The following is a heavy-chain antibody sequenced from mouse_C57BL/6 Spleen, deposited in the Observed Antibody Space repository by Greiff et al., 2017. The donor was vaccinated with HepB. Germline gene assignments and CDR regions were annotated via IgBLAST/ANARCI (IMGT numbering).Heavy chain of an antibody. Sequence: QVQLQQSGAELVRPGASVTLSCKASGYTFTDYEMHWVKQTPVHGLEWIGAIDPETGGTAYNQKFKGKAILTADKSSSTAYMELRSLTSEDSAGYYCTRSYYSNYVCLFDYWGQGTTLTVSS. D-gene: IGHD2-5*01. V-gene: IGHV1-15*01. J-gene: IGHJ2*01. CDR1: GYTFTDYE. CDR3: TRSYYSNYVCLFDY. CDR2: IDPETGGT.